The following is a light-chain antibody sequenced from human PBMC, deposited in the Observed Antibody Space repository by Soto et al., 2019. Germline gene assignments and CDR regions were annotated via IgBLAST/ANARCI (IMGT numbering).Light chain of an antibody. CDR2: VAS. J-gene: IGKJ3*01. CDR1: QGISSY. CDR3: QQLKSFNPT. Sequence: DIQLTQSPSFLSASVGDRVTITCRASQGISSYLAWYQQKPGKAPKLLIYVASTLQSGVPSRYSGSGSGTEFTLTFSSLQPEDFANYYGQQLKSFNPTFGPWTKVDIK. V-gene: IGKV1-9*01.